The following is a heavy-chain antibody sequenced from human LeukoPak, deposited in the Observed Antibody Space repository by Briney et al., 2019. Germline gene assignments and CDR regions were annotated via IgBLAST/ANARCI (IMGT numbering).Heavy chain of an antibody. CDR3: ASIRGVLREDDIGDYYGPAEYFQD. J-gene: IGHJ1*01. V-gene: IGHV4-59*11. Sequence: SETLSLTCTVSGGSISSHYWSCIRQPPGKGLEWIGYIYYSGSTNYNPSLKSRVTISVDTSKSQFSLKLSSVTAADTAVYFCASIRGVLREDDIGDYYGPAEYFQDWGPGTLVTVSS. CDR1: GGSISSHY. CDR2: IYYSGST. D-gene: IGHD3-22*01.